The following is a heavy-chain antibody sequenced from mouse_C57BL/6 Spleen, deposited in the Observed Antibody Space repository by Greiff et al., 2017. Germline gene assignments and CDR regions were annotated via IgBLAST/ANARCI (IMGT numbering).Heavy chain of an antibody. V-gene: IGHV14-4*01. Sequence: VQLQQSGAELVRPGASVKLSCTASGFNIKDDYMHWVKQRPEQGLEWIGWIDPENGDTEYASKFQGKAPIPADTSSNTAYLQLSSLTAEDTAVYYCTRRLLFDYWGQGTTLTVSS. CDR1: GFNIKDDY. CDR2: IDPENGDT. D-gene: IGHD3-2*02. CDR3: TRRLLFDY. J-gene: IGHJ2*01.